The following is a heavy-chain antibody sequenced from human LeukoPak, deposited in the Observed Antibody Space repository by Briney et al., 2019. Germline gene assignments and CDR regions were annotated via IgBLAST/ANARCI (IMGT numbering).Heavy chain of an antibody. V-gene: IGHV3-23*01. CDR2: ISGSGGST. D-gene: IGHD6-13*01. CDR1: GFTFSSYA. J-gene: IGHJ4*02. CDR3: AKNGNGGQLVLSPYYFDY. Sequence: GGSLRLSCAASGFTFSSYAMSWVRQAPGKGLEWVSAISGSGGSTYYADSVKGRFTTSRDNSKNTLYLQMNSLRAEDTAVYYCAKNGNGGQLVLSPYYFDYWGQGTLVTVSS.